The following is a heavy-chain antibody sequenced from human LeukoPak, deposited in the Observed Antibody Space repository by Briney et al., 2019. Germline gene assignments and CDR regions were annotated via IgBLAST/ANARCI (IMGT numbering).Heavy chain of an antibody. CDR3: ARGDSGSYSGWFDP. Sequence: GASVKVSCKASGYTFTGYYMHWVRQAPGQGLEWMGRINPNSGGTNYAQKFQGWVTMTRDTSISTAYMELSRLRSDDTAVYYCARGDSGSYSGWFDPWGQGTLVTVSS. J-gene: IGHJ5*02. CDR2: INPNSGGT. D-gene: IGHD1-26*01. V-gene: IGHV1-2*04. CDR1: GYTFTGYY.